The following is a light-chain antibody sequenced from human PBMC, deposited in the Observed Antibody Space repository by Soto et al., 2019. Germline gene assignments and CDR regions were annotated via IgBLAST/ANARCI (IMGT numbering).Light chain of an antibody. J-gene: IGKJ4*01. CDR2: GAS. CDR3: RQYGSSTGLT. CDR1: QSVSSSY. V-gene: IGKV3-20*01. Sequence: EIVLTQSPGTLSLSPGERATLSCRASQSVSSSYLAWYQQKPGQAPRLLIYGASSRATGIPDRFSGSGSGTDFTLTSSRLEPEDFAVYYCRQYGSSTGLTFGGGTKVEIK.